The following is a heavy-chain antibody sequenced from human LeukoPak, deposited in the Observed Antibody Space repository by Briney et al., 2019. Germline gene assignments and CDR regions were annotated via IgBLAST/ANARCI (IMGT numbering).Heavy chain of an antibody. CDR3: ARSLRPYSSGWNVGY. CDR2: IYYSGST. J-gene: IGHJ4*02. CDR1: GGSISSYY. V-gene: IGHV4-59*01. D-gene: IGHD6-19*01. Sequence: SETLSLTCTVSGGSISSYYWSWIRQPPGKGLEWIGYIYYSGSTNYNPSLKSRVTISVDTSKNQFSLKLSSVTAADTAVYYCARSLRPYSSGWNVGYWGQGTLVTVSS.